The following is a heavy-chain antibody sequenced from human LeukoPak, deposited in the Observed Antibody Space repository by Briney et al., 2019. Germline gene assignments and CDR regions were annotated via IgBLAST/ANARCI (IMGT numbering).Heavy chain of an antibody. J-gene: IGHJ5*02. D-gene: IGHD3-3*01. Sequence: ASVKVSCKASGYTFTGYYMHWVRQAPGQGLEWMGWINPNSGGTNYAQKFQGRVTMTRDTSISTAYMELSRLRSDDTAVYYCARASYDFWSGSPYNWFDPWGQGTLVTVSS. CDR1: GYTFTGYY. CDR2: INPNSGGT. CDR3: ARASYDFWSGSPYNWFDP. V-gene: IGHV1-2*02.